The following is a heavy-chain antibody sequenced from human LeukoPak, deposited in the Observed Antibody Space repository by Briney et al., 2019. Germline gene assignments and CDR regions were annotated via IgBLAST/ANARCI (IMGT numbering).Heavy chain of an antibody. Sequence: PGGSLRLSCAASGFTFSSYWMSWVRQAPGKGLEWVANIKQDGSEKYYVDSVKGRFTISRDNAKNSLYLQMDSLRAEDTAVFFCARNDYSTSSGYDSWGQGTLVTVSS. J-gene: IGHJ4*02. CDR2: IKQDGSEK. V-gene: IGHV3-7*01. CDR1: GFTFSSYW. D-gene: IGHD6-6*01. CDR3: ARNDYSTSSGYDS.